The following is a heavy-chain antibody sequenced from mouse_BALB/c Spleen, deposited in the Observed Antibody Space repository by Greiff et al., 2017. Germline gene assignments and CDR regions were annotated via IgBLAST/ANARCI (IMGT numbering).Heavy chain of an antibody. Sequence: QVQLKQSGAELVKPGASVKLSCKASGYTFTSYYMYWVKQRPGQGLEWIGEINPSNGGTNFNEKFKSKATLTVDKSSSTAYMQLSSLTSEDSAVYYCTRGLGQFAYWGQGTLVTVSA. V-gene: IGHV1S81*02. J-gene: IGHJ3*01. D-gene: IGHD4-1*01. CDR3: TRGLGQFAY. CDR2: INPSNGGT. CDR1: GYTFTSYY.